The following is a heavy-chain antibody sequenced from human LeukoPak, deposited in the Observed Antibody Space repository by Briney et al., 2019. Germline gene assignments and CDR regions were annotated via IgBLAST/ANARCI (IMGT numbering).Heavy chain of an antibody. CDR3: ARDMVITMMAKRLSLLDAFDI. V-gene: IGHV1-18*01. CDR2: ISAYNGNT. CDR1: GYTFTSYC. Sequence: GASVKVSSTASGYTFTSYCISWVRQAPGQGREWMGWISAYNGNTNYAQKLQGRVTMTTDTSTSTAYMELRSLRSDDTAVYYCARDMVITMMAKRLSLLDAFDIWGQGTMVTVSS. D-gene: IGHD3-22*01. J-gene: IGHJ3*02.